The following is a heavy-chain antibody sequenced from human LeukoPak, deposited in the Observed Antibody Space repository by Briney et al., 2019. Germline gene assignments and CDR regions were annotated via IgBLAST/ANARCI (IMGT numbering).Heavy chain of an antibody. CDR3: ARGFWAGGDAFDI. Sequence: PSQTLSLTCAVSGGSISRGGYSWSWIRQPPGKGLEWIGEINHSGSTNYNPSLKSRVTISVDTSKNQFSLKLSSVTAADTAVYYCARGFWAGGDAFDIWGQGTMVTVSS. J-gene: IGHJ3*02. CDR1: GGSISRGGYS. CDR2: INHSGST. D-gene: IGHD3-16*01. V-gene: IGHV4-30-2*01.